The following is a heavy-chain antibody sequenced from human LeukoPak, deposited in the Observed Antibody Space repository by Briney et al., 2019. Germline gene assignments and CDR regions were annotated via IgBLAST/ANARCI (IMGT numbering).Heavy chain of an antibody. D-gene: IGHD3-10*01. CDR2: VTSGGTT. Sequence: PGGSLRLSCAASGFTFSNAWMSWVRQAPGKGLEWVSSVTSGGTTYYAGSVKGRFTISRDNSKNTVYLQMNSLRDEDTALYYCAKENSGSYSPVYFWGQGTLVTVSS. V-gene: IGHV3-23*01. CDR1: GFTFSNAW. CDR3: AKENSGSYSPVYF. J-gene: IGHJ4*02.